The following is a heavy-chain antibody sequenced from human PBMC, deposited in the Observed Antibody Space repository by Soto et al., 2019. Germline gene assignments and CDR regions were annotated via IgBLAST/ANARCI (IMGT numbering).Heavy chain of an antibody. D-gene: IGHD2-15*01. J-gene: IGHJ4*02. CDR1: GGTFSSYA. CDR3: ARGAYCSGGSCYVVARY. Sequence: QVQLVQSGAEVKKPGSSVKVSCKASGGTFSSYAISWVRQAPGQGLEWLGGIIPIFGTANYAQKFQGRVTITADKSTSTAYMELSSLRSEDTAVYYCARGAYCSGGSCYVVARYWGQGTLVTVSS. V-gene: IGHV1-69*06. CDR2: IIPIFGTA.